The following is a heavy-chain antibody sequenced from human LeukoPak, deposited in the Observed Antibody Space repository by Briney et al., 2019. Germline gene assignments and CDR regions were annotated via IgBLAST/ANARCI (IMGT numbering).Heavy chain of an antibody. CDR2: ISGSGGST. D-gene: IGHD2-2*02. CDR1: GFTFSSYA. Sequence: GGSLRLSCAASGFTFSSYAMSWVRQAPGKGLEWVSAISGSGGSTYYADSVKGRFTISRDNSKNTLYLQMNSLRAEDTAVYYCAKLGSSSCYTGIDYWGQGTLVTVSS. CDR3: AKLGSSSCYTGIDY. V-gene: IGHV3-23*01. J-gene: IGHJ4*02.